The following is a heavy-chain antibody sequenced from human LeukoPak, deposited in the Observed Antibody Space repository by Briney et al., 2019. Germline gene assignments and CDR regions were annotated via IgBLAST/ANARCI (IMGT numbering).Heavy chain of an antibody. CDR3: ANLGYCSSTSCRRNLGYMDV. CDR1: GGSISSSNW. J-gene: IGHJ6*03. CDR2: IYHSGSA. V-gene: IGHV4-4*02. D-gene: IGHD2-2*01. Sequence: PSETLSLTCAVSGGSISSSNWWSWVRQPPGKGLEWIGEIYHSGSANYNPSLKSRVTISVDKSKNQFSLKLNSVTAADTAVYYCANLGYCSSTSCRRNLGYMDVWGKGTTVTVSS.